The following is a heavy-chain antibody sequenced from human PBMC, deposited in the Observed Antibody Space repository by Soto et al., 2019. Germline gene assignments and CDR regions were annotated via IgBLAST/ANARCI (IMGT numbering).Heavy chain of an antibody. CDR3: ARGSAAHYNSETLVD. D-gene: IGHD3-10*01. V-gene: IGHV3-30-3*01. J-gene: IGHJ4*02. CDR2: ISYDEVNE. CDR1: GLTFSNYA. Sequence: QVQVVDSGGGVVQPGRSLRLSCAASGLTFSNYAFHWVRQAPGKGLEWVALISYDEVNEHYTDSVKGRFTISRDKSKNTLYLQMNSLRPDDTAVYFCARGSAAHYNSETLVDWGQGTLVTVSS.